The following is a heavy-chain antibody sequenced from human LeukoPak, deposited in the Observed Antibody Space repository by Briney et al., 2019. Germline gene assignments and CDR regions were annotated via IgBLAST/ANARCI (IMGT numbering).Heavy chain of an antibody. J-gene: IGHJ4*02. V-gene: IGHV3-7*01. CDR3: ARDKVVGATYFDY. D-gene: IGHD1-26*01. CDR1: GFTFGNHW. CDR2: IHQDGSEK. Sequence: PGGSLRLSCAASGFTFGNHWMSWVRQAPGKGPEWVANIHQDGSEKYYVDSVKGRFTISRDNAKNSLYLQMDSLRAEDTAIYYCARDKVVGATYFDYWGQGTLVTVSS.